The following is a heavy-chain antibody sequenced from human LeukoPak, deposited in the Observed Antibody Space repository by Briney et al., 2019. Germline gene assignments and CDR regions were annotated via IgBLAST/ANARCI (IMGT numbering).Heavy chain of an antibody. CDR2: IYYSGST. CDR3: ARASDAFDI. J-gene: IGHJ3*02. V-gene: IGHV4-59*01. Sequence: SETLSLTCTVSGRSLSSYYWSWIRQPPGKGLEWIGYIYYSGSTNYNPSLKSRVTISVDTSKNQFSLKLSSVTAADTAVYYCARASDAFDIWGQGTMVTVSS. CDR1: GRSLSSYY.